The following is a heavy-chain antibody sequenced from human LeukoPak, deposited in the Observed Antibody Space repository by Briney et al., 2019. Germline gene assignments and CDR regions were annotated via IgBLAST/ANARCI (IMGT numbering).Heavy chain of an antibody. D-gene: IGHD3-3*01. CDR3: ARGRSPTIFGEVMVPDAFDI. J-gene: IGHJ3*02. Sequence: PSETLSLTCAVSGYSISSGYYWGWIRQPPGKGLEWIGSIYHSGSTYSNPSLKSRVTISVDTSENQFSLKLSSVTAADTAVYYCARGRSPTIFGEVMVPDAFDIWGQGTMVTVSS. V-gene: IGHV4-38-2*01. CDR1: GYSISSGYY. CDR2: IYHSGST.